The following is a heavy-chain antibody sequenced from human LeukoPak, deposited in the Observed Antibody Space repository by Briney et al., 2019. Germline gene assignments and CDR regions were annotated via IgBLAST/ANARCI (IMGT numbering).Heavy chain of an antibody. Sequence: ASVKVSCKASGYTFTSYGISWVRQAPGQGLEWMGWISAYNGNTNYAQKLQGRVTMTTDTSTSTAYMELRSLRSDDTAVYYCARDKVVVTAIRVYYYMDVWGKGTTVTVSS. CDR2: ISAYNGNT. J-gene: IGHJ6*03. D-gene: IGHD2-21*02. V-gene: IGHV1-18*01. CDR3: ARDKVVVTAIRVYYYMDV. CDR1: GYTFTSYG.